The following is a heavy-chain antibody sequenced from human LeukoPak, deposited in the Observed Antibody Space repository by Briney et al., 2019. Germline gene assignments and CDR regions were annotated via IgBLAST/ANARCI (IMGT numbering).Heavy chain of an antibody. CDR3: TKDGGPYGDYLPGY. V-gene: IGHV3-23*03. D-gene: IGHD4-17*01. J-gene: IGHJ4*02. Sequence: PGGSLRLSCAASGFTFSSYAMSWVRQAPGKGLEWVAVIYSGGGTYYADSVTGRFTISRDNSKNTLYLQMNSLRAEDTAVYYCTKDGGPYGDYLPGYWGQGTLVTVSS. CDR2: IYSGGGT. CDR1: GFTFSSYA.